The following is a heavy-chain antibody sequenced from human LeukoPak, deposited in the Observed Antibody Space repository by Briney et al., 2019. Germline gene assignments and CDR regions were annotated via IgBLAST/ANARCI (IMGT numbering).Heavy chain of an antibody. CDR1: GFTFSSYN. CDR3: ARDLGGYGDYGTNFDY. CDR2: ISSSSSYI. J-gene: IGHJ4*02. Sequence: PGGSLRLSCAASGFTFSSYNMNWVRQAPGKGLDWVSAISSSSSYIYYADSVKGRFTISRDNAKKSLYLQMNSLRAEDTAVYYCARDLGGYGDYGTNFDYWGQGTLVTVSS. D-gene: IGHD4-17*01. V-gene: IGHV3-21*01.